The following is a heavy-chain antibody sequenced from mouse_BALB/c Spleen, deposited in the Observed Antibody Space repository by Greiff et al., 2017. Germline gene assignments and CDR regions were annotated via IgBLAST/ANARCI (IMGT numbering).Heavy chain of an antibody. CDR3: ARKLTEGSHWHFDV. CDR1: GFSLTSYG. V-gene: IGHV2-9*02. Sequence: VQGVESGPGLVAPSQSLSITCTVSGFSLTSYGVHWVRQPPGKGLEWLGVIWAGGSTNYNSALMSRLSISKDNSKSQVFLKMNSLQTDDTAMYYCARKLTEGSHWHFDVWGAGTTVTVSS. CDR2: IWAGGST. D-gene: IGHD4-1*01. J-gene: IGHJ1*01.